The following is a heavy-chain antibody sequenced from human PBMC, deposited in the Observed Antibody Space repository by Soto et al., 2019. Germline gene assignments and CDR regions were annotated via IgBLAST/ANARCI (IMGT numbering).Heavy chain of an antibody. CDR2: IYYSGST. V-gene: IGHV4-59*01. CDR1: WFTSSSFY. D-gene: IGHD2-2*01. J-gene: IGHJ6*03. CDR3: ARVTKDPYCSSTSCYGAYYYYYMDV. Sequence: SVTPCLPCTVAWFTSSSFYGSWILQTPRKGLEWIGYIYYSGSTNYNPSLKSRVTISVDTSKNQFSLKLSSVTAADTAVYYCARVTKDPYCSSTSCYGAYYYYYMDVWGKGTTVTVSS.